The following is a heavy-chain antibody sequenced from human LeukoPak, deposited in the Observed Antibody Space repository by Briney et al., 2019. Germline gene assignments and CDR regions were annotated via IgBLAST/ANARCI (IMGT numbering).Heavy chain of an antibody. V-gene: IGHV1-8*01. CDR1: GYTFTSYD. J-gene: IGHJ6*03. CDR2: MNPNSGNT. Sequence: ASVKVSCKASGYTFTSYDINWVRQATGQGLEWMGWMNPNSGNTGYAQKFQGRVTMTRNTSISTAYMELSSLRSEDTAVYYCARSYFYGPGYYYYYMDAWGKGTTVTVSS. CDR3: ARSYFYGPGYYYYYMDA. D-gene: IGHD4-17*01.